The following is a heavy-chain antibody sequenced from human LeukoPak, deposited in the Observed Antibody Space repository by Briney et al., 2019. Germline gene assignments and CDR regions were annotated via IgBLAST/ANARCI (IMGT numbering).Heavy chain of an antibody. J-gene: IGHJ4*02. Sequence: SETLSLTCTVSGGSISSGSYYWSWIRQLAGKGLEWIGRIYTSGSTNYNPSLKSRVTISVDTSKNQFSLKLSSVTAADTAVYYCARARKSSGWDNPDYCGQGTLVTVSS. CDR2: IYTSGST. V-gene: IGHV4-61*02. CDR3: ARARKSSGWDNPDY. D-gene: IGHD6-19*01. CDR1: GGSISSGSYY.